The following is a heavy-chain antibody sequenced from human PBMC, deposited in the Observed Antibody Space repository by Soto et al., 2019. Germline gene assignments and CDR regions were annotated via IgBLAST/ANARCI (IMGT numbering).Heavy chain of an antibody. V-gene: IGHV3-21*04. J-gene: IGHJ4*02. CDR2: ISPSSTYI. CDR1: GLNFEKCS. CDR3: ATDTGDIEVVPATT. D-gene: IGHD2-15*01. Sequence: GGSLRLSCAASGLNFEKCSMNWVRQPPGKGPEWLASISPSSTYIRYADSVKGRYTISRDNARNSLSLQMMNLRADDTAIYYCATDTGDIEVVPATTWGQGTLVTVSS.